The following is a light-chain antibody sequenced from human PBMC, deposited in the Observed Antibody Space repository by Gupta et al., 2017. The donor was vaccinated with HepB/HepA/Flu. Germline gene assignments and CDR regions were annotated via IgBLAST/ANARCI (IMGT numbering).Light chain of an antibody. CDR1: SNNVGNQG. J-gene: IGLJ2*01. V-gene: IGLV10-54*04. Sequence: GLTQPPSVSKGLRQTATLTCTGNSNNVGNQGAAWLQQHQGHPPKLLSYKNNNRPSGISERFSASRSGNTASLTITGLQPEDEADDYCSAWDSSLSAQVFGGGTKLTVL. CDR3: SAWDSSLSAQV. CDR2: KNN.